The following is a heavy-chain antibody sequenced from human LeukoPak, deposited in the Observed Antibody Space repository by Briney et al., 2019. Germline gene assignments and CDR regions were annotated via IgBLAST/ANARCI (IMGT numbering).Heavy chain of an antibody. D-gene: IGHD6-13*01. CDR1: GFTFSSSA. J-gene: IGHJ4*02. Sequence: GGSLRLSCAASGFTFSSSAMSWVRQVPGKGLEWVSGISASGGSTSYADSVRGRFTISRDNSKNTLYVQMSSLRDEDTAVYYCAKDSSSWNSFGYWGQGTLVTVSS. CDR2: ISASGGST. V-gene: IGHV3-23*01. CDR3: AKDSSSWNSFGY.